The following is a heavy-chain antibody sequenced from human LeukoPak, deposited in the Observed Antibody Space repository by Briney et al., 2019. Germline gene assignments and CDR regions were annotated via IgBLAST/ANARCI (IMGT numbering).Heavy chain of an antibody. CDR3: AKGIRYFDWLPAAIDY. V-gene: IGHV3-9*01. J-gene: IGHJ4*02. CDR2: ISWNSGSI. D-gene: IGHD3-9*01. CDR1: GFTFDDYA. Sequence: PGGSLRLSCAASGFTFDDYAMHWVRQAPGKGLEWVSGISWNSGSIGYADSVKGRFTISRDNAKNSLYLQMNGLRAEDTALYYCAKGIRYFDWLPAAIDYWSQGTLATVSS.